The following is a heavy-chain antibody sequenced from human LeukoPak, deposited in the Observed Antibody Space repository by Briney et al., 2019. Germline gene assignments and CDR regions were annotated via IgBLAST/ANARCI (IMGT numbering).Heavy chain of an antibody. J-gene: IGHJ3*02. CDR1: GLTFSRYA. CDR3: AKDLTISENLWFEGSDAFDI. CDR2: ISESGSGT. Sequence: GGSLRLSCAVSGLTFSRYAMSWVRQAPGKGLEWVSAISESGSGTYYADSVKGRFTISRDNSKDTLSLQMNSLRAEDTAVYYCAKDLTISENLWFEGSDAFDIWGQGTMVTVSS. V-gene: IGHV3-23*01. D-gene: IGHD3-10*01.